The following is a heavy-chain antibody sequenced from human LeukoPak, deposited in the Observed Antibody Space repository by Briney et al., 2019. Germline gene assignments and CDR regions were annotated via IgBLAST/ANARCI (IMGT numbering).Heavy chain of an antibody. Sequence: GGSLRLSCAASGFTFSSYSMNWVRQAPGKGVEWVSSISSSSSYIYYADSVKGRFTISRDNAKNSLYLQMNSLRAEDTAVYYCARDRGGGSYYFDYWGQGTLVTVSS. CDR1: GFTFSSYS. D-gene: IGHD1-26*01. CDR2: ISSSSSYI. V-gene: IGHV3-21*01. J-gene: IGHJ4*02. CDR3: ARDRGGGSYYFDY.